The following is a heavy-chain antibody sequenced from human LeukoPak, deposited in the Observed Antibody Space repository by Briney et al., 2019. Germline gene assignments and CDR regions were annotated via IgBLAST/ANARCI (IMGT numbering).Heavy chain of an antibody. CDR2: IYYSGSA. CDR3: ASPSLDYVDYGLT. J-gene: IGHJ5*02. V-gene: IGHV4-59*08. CDR1: GGSISSYY. Sequence: PSETLSLTCTVSGGSISSYYWSWIRQPPGKGLEWIGYIYYSGSANYNPSLKSRVTISVDTSKNQFSLKLSSVTAADTAVYYCASPSLDYVDYGLTWGQGTLVTASS. D-gene: IGHD4-17*01.